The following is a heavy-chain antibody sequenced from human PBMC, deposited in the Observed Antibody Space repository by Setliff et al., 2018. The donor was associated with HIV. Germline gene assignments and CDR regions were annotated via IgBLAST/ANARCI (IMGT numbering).Heavy chain of an antibody. CDR2: IDPVNGET. V-gene: IGHV1-69-2*01. Sequence: ASVKVSCKASRYTFTDYYIHWVQQAPGKGLEWMGRIDPVNGETTYAENFQGRVAITADTSTDTAYLKLSSLKSDDAAVYYCATSRVVRRVPLPFDYWGQGTLVTVSS. J-gene: IGHJ4*01. CDR3: ATSRVVRRVPLPFDY. D-gene: IGHD3-10*01. CDR1: RYTFTDYY.